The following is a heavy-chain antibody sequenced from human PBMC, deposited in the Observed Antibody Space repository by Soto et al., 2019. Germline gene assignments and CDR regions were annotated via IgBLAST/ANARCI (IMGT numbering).Heavy chain of an antibody. Sequence: SVKVSCKSSGGTFSSYAISWVRQAPGQGLEWMGGIIPIFGTANYAQKFQGRVTITADESTSTAYMELSSLRSEDTAVYYCARDQGRVLWFGELSGGYYYYGMDVWG. CDR3: ARDQGRVLWFGELSGGYYYYGMDV. CDR1: GGTFSSYA. V-gene: IGHV1-69*13. CDR2: IIPIFGTA. D-gene: IGHD3-10*01. J-gene: IGHJ6*02.